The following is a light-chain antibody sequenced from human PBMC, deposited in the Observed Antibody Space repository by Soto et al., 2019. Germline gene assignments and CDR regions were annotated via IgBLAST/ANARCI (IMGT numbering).Light chain of an antibody. CDR2: EGS. V-gene: IGLV2-23*01. J-gene: IGLJ2*01. CDR3: SSYAGGSTHVV. Sequence: QSALTQPASVSGSPGQSITISCTGTSSDVGGYNIVSWYQQHPGKAPKVMIYEGSKRPSGGSNRFSGSRHGDTASLTISGLHAEDEAADYYSSYAGGSTHVVFGGGTKLTVL. CDR1: SSDVGGYNI.